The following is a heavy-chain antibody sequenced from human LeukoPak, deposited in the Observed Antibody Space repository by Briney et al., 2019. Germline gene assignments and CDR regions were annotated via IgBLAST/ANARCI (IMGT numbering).Heavy chain of an antibody. V-gene: IGHV3-48*03. CDR1: GFTFSGSE. CDR2: ISTSGNTI. D-gene: IGHD3-22*01. CDR3: ARGFYDTSPLNYCMDV. J-gene: IGHJ6*03. Sequence: GGSLRLSCSASGFTFSGSEMNWVRQAPGKGLEWISFISTSGNTIYYADSVKGRFTISRDNAKNSLFLQMSSLRVDDTAVYYCARGFYDTSPLNYCMDVWGKGTTVTVSS.